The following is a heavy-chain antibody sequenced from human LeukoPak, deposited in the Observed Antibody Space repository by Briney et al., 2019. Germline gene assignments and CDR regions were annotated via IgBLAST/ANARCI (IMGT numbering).Heavy chain of an antibody. D-gene: IGHD6-13*01. CDR1: GFTFSSYS. V-gene: IGHV3-21*03. CDR3: TTGGSSWTVDY. CDR2: ISSSSSYI. J-gene: IGHJ4*02. Sequence: PGGSLRLSCAASGFTFSSYSMNWVRQAPGKGLEWVSSISSSSSYIYYADSVKGRLTISRDNAKNSLYLQMNSLKTEDTAVYYCTTGGSSWTVDYWGQGTLVTVSS.